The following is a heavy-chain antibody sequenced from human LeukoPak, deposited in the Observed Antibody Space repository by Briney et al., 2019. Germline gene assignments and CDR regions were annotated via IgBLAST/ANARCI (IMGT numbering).Heavy chain of an antibody. CDR1: GYTFTSYD. Sequence: GASVKVSCKASGYTFTSYDINWVRQATGQGLEWMGWMNPNSGNTGYAQKFQGRVTMTRNTSISTAYMELSSLRSEDTAVYYCARVRTWQQLVLGYWGQGTLVTVSS. CDR2: MNPNSGNT. V-gene: IGHV1-8*01. D-gene: IGHD6-13*01. CDR3: ARVRTWQQLVLGY. J-gene: IGHJ4*02.